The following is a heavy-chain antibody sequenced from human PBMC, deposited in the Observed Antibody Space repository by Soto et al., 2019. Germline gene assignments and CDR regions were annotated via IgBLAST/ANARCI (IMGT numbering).Heavy chain of an antibody. J-gene: IGHJ5*02. Sequence: QLQLQESGPGLVKPSETLSLPCTVSGGSLSSSGYYWAWIRQPPEKGPEWVASIYYNGNTYYNPCFKSRLTISRDPYQNQFSLKLRSGTVEDVAVYYWVRHEQGPAFDPWGQGTLVTVSS. CDR2: IYYNGNT. V-gene: IGHV4-39*01. CDR3: VRHEQGPAFDP. CDR1: GGSLSSSGYY. D-gene: IGHD6-13*01.